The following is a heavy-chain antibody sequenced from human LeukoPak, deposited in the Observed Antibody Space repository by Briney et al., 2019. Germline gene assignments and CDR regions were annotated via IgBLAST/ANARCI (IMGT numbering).Heavy chain of an antibody. J-gene: IGHJ4*02. CDR1: GFTFSSYA. CDR2: ISGSGGST. V-gene: IGHV3-23*01. D-gene: IGHD1-26*01. CDR3: AKLLGMYSGNSNFDY. Sequence: PGGSLRLSCAASGFTFSSYAMSWVRQAPGKGLEWVSAISGSGGSTYYADPVKGRFTISRDNSKNTLYVQMNSLRAEDTAVYYCAKLLGMYSGNSNFDYWGQGTLVTVSS.